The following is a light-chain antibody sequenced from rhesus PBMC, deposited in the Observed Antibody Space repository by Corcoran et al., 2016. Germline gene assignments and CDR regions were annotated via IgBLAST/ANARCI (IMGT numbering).Light chain of an antibody. CDR2: NIN. V-gene: IGLV7-76*01. CDR3: LRYYSGAFI. CDR1: NGAVTSGNY. J-gene: IGLJ1*01. Sequence: QAVVTPEPSMTVSTGGTVTLPCGSSNGAVTSGNYPNWFQQKPGQVPRGLIYNINNRPSWTPARFSGSLAGGKAALTLSGAQAEEEAEYYCLRYYSGAFIFGGGTRLTVL.